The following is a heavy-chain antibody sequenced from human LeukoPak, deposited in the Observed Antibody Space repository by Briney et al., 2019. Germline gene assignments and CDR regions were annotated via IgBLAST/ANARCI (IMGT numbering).Heavy chain of an antibody. Sequence: GGSLRLSCAASGFTFSSYSMNWVRQAPGKGLEWVSSISSSSSYIYYADSVKGRFTIFRDNAKNSLYLQMNSPRAEDTAVYYCARENSGSYSDYWGQGTLVTVSS. J-gene: IGHJ4*02. CDR2: ISSSSSYI. V-gene: IGHV3-21*01. CDR1: GFTFSSYS. D-gene: IGHD1-26*01. CDR3: ARENSGSYSDY.